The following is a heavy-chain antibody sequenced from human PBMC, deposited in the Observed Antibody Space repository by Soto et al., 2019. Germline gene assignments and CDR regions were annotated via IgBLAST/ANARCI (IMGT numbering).Heavy chain of an antibody. CDR2: ISAYNGNT. Sequence: ASVKVSCKASGYTFTSYGISWVRQAPGQRLEKKGWISAYNGNTNYAQKLQGRVTMTTDTSTSTAYMELRSLRSDDTAVYYCARDSYCSSTSCYVHGGAFDIWGQGTMVTVSS. CDR3: ARDSYCSSTSCYVHGGAFDI. J-gene: IGHJ3*02. CDR1: GYTFTSYG. V-gene: IGHV1-18*01. D-gene: IGHD2-2*01.